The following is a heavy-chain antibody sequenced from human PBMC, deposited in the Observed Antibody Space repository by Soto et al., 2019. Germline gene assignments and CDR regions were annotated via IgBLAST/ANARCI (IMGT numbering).Heavy chain of an antibody. J-gene: IGHJ4*02. D-gene: IGHD3-16*01. CDR3: AQGWGDY. CDR2: LSGSGGST. V-gene: IGHV3-23*01. CDR1: GFTFSSYD. Sequence: EVQVLESGGALVQPGGSLRLSCAASGFTFSSYDMSWVRQAPGKGLEWVSGLSGSGGSTYYADSVKGRFTISRDNSKNTLYLQMNSLRAEDTAVYYCAQGWGDYWCQGTLVTVSS.